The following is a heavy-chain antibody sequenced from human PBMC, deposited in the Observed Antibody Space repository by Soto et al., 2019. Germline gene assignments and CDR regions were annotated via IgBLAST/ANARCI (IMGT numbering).Heavy chain of an antibody. V-gene: IGHV4-30-4*01. D-gene: IGHD3-10*01. CDR2: IYYSGST. Sequence: SETLSLTCTVSGGSISSGDYYWSWIRQPPGKGLEWIGYIYYSGSTYYNPSLKSRVTISVDTSKNQFSLKLSSVTAADTAVYYCARDRRLWFGNSYYYGMDVWGRGTTVTVSS. CDR3: ARDRRLWFGNSYYYGMDV. CDR1: GGSISSGDYY. J-gene: IGHJ6*02.